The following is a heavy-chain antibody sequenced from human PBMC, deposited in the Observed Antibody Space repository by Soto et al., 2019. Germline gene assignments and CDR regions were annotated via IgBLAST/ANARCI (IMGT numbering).Heavy chain of an antibody. CDR1: GFTFSSYG. D-gene: IGHD1-26*01. V-gene: IGHV3-33*01. CDR3: ARDRMSGSYYYFDY. CDR2: IWYDGSNK. J-gene: IGHJ4*02. Sequence: GGSLRLSCAASGFTFSSYGMHCVRQAPGKGLEWVAVIWYDGSNKYYADSVKGRFTISRDNSKNTLYLQMNSLRAEDTAVYYCARDRMSGSYYYFDYWGQGTLVTVSS.